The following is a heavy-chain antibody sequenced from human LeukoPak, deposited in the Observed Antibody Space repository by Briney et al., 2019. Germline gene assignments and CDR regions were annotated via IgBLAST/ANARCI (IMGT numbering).Heavy chain of an antibody. CDR2: ISSNGGST. J-gene: IGHJ4*02. D-gene: IGHD3-22*01. CDR1: GFTFSRYA. V-gene: IGHV3-64*04. CDR3: ARGDYYDSSGFDY. Sequence: GGSLRLSCSASGFTFSRYAMHWVRQAPGKGLEYVSGISSNGGSTYYADSVKGRFTISRDNSKNTLYLQMNSLRAEDTAVYYCARGDYYDSSGFDYWGQGTLVTVSS.